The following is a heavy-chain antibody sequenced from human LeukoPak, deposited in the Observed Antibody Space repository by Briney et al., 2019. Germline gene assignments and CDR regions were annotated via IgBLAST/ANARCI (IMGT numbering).Heavy chain of an antibody. D-gene: IGHD5-12*01. CDR3: ARDLGGYDFL. V-gene: IGHV3-30*02. CDR1: GFIFSSYG. J-gene: IGHJ4*02. CDR2: IRYDGSNK. Sequence: PGGSLRLSCAASGFIFSSYGMHWVRQAPGKGLEWVAFIRYDGSNKYYADSVKGRFTISRDNAKNSLYLQMNSLRAEDTAVYYCARDLGGYDFLWGQGTLVTVSS.